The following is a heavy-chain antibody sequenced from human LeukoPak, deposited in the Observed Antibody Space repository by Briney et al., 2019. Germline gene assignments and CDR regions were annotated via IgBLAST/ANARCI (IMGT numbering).Heavy chain of an antibody. V-gene: IGHV3-7*01. D-gene: IGHD3-22*01. CDR3: ARDSSCYDSSGYYHPDYFDY. Sequence: HPGGSLRLSCAASGFTFSSYWMSWVRQAPGKGLEWVANIKQDGSEKYYVDSVKGRFTISRDNAKNSLYLQMDSLRAEDTAVYYCARDSSCYDSSGYYHPDYFDYWGQGTLVTVSS. J-gene: IGHJ4*02. CDR2: IKQDGSEK. CDR1: GFTFSSYW.